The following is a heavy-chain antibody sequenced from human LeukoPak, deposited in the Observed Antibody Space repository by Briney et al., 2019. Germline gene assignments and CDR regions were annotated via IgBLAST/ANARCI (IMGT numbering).Heavy chain of an antibody. CDR3: ARGRGSLMDV. V-gene: IGHV4-59*12. CDR1: GGSISPYY. CDR2: IYYSGST. Sequence: SETLSLTCTVSGGSISPYYWSWIRQPPGKGLEWIGYIYYSGSTNYNPSLKSRVTISVDTSKNQFSLKLSSVTAADTAVYYCARGRGSLMDVWGKGTTVTISS. J-gene: IGHJ6*03. D-gene: IGHD2-15*01.